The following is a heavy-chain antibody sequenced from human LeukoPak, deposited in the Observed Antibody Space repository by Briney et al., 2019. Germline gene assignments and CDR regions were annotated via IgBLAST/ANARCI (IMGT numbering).Heavy chain of an antibody. J-gene: IGHJ4*02. Sequence: ASVKVSCKASVYTFTSYGISWVRQAPGQGLEWMGGSTAYNGNTNYAQKLQGRVTMTTATSTSTAYMELRSLRSDDTDVYYCARAPPWIQLWLVDDIDYWGQGTLVTVSS. D-gene: IGHD5-18*01. CDR2: STAYNGNT. CDR3: ARAPPWIQLWLVDDIDY. CDR1: VYTFTSYG. V-gene: IGHV1-18*01.